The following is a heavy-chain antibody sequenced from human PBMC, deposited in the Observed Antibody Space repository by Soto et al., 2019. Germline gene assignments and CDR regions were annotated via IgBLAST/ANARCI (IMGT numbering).Heavy chain of an antibody. CDR2: ISGSGGST. V-gene: IGHV3-23*01. CDR3: AKAQGVADRAFDY. Sequence: PGGSLRLSCAASGFTFSIYAMSWVRQAPGKGLEWVSAISGSGGSTYYADSVKGRFTISRDNSKNTLYLQMNSLRAEDTAVYCCAKAQGVADRAFDYWRQGTLFTVSS. CDR1: GFTFSIYA. J-gene: IGHJ4*02. D-gene: IGHD6-19*01.